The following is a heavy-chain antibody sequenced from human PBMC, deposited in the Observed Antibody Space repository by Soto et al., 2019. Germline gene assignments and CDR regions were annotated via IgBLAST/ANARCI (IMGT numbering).Heavy chain of an antibody. J-gene: IGHJ6*02. CDR2: IYYSGST. CDR1: NASIGSSPYN. V-gene: IGHV4-39*01. D-gene: IGHD6-6*01. Sequence: TLSLTRTIRNASIGSSPYNSACICQPPGKGLEWIGSIYYSGSTYYNPSLKSRVTISVDTSKNQFSLKLSSVTAADTAVYYCARLDSSSYYYYYYGMDVWGQGTTVS. CDR3: ARLDSSSYYYYYYGMDV.